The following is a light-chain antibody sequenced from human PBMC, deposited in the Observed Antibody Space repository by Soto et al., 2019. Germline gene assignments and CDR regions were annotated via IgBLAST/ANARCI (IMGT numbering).Light chain of an antibody. Sequence: QSALTQPPSASGSPGQSVTISCTGTSSDIGDYNYVSWYQQHAGKAPKVMIYEVSQRPSGVPDRFSGSKSGNTASLTVSGLQAEDEADYYCGSYVGSKSFVFGGGTKLTVL. CDR3: GSYVGSKSFV. V-gene: IGLV2-8*01. J-gene: IGLJ3*02. CDR2: EVS. CDR1: SSDIGDYNY.